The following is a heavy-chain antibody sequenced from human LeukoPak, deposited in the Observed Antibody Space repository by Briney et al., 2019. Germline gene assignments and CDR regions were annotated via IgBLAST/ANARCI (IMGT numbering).Heavy chain of an antibody. CDR1: GYSFTSYW. CDR3: ARQILYSSSWYYWFDP. Sequence: GESLKISCKGSGYSFTSYWIGWVRQMPEKGLEWMGIIYPGDSDTRYSPSFQGQVTISADKSISTAYLQWSSLKASDTAMYYCARQILYSSSWYYWFDPWGQGTLVTVSS. J-gene: IGHJ5*02. V-gene: IGHV5-51*01. CDR2: IYPGDSDT. D-gene: IGHD6-13*01.